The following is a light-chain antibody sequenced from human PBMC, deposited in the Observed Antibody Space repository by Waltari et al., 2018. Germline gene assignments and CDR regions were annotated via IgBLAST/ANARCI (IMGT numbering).Light chain of an antibody. CDR2: WDR. CDR3: QSPDSSGAYV. Sequence: SSALTQAPSVSVSPGQTARITCSGDVLPRQDAYWYQQKPGQAPVLVMLWDRGRPSGIPERFSGSSSGTTVTLIISGVLAEDEADYYCQSPDSSGAYVFGPGTKLTVL. V-gene: IGLV3-25*03. J-gene: IGLJ1*01. CDR1: VLPRQD.